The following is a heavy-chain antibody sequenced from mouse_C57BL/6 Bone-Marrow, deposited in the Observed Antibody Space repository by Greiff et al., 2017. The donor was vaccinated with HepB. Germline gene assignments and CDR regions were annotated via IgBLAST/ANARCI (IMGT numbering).Heavy chain of an antibody. CDR2: INPSNGGT. Sequence: VQLQQPGTELVKPGASVKLSCKASGYTFTSYWMHWVKQRPGQGLEWIGNINPSNGGTNYNEKFKSKATLTVDKNYSTADMQISSLTSEDSAVEYGARREEIDYGYDGPWFAYWGQGTLVTVSA. CDR1: GYTFTSYW. V-gene: IGHV1-53*01. J-gene: IGHJ3*01. D-gene: IGHD2-2*01. CDR3: ARREEIDYGYDGPWFAY.